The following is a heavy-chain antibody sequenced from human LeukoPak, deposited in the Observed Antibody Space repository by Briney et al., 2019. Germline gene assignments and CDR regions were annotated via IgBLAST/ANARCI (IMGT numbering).Heavy chain of an antibody. J-gene: IGHJ5*02. D-gene: IGHD6-13*01. CDR3: ARDSSGWYHWFDP. CDR2: ISSSGSTI. V-gene: IGHV3-48*03. CDR1: GFTFSSYE. Sequence: PGGSLRLSCAASGFTFSSYEMNWVRQAPGKGLEWVSYISSSGSTIYYADSVKGRFTISRDNAKNSLYLQMNSLRAVDTAVYYCARDSSGWYHWFDPWGQGTLVTVSS.